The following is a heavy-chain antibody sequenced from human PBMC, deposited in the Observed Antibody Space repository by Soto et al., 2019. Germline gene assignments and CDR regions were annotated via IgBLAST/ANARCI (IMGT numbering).Heavy chain of an antibody. CDR2: ISAYNGNT. J-gene: IGHJ6*02. D-gene: IGHD6-13*01. CDR1: GYTFTSYG. V-gene: IGHV1-18*04. CDR3: ARGGAAASQYYYYGMDV. Sequence: QVQLVQSGAEVKKPGASVKVSCKASGYTFTSYGISWVRQAPGQGLEWMGWISAYNGNTNYAQKLQGRVTMTTDTSTSTGYMELRRLRSDDTAVYYCARGGAAASQYYYYGMDVWGQGTTVTVSS.